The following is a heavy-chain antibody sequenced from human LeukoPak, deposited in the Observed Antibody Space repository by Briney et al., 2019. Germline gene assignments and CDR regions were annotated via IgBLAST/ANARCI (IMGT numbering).Heavy chain of an antibody. V-gene: IGHV3-23*01. D-gene: IGHD1-26*01. CDR2: ISGSGGST. J-gene: IGHJ4*02. Sequence: GGSLRLSCAASGFTFSNYAMSWVRQAPGKGLEWVSGISGSGGSTYYADSVKGRFTISRDNSKNTLYLQMDSLTDEDTAVYYCAKKWGVGTTTLDYFDYWGQGTLVTVSS. CDR1: GFTFSNYA. CDR3: AKKWGVGTTTLDYFDY.